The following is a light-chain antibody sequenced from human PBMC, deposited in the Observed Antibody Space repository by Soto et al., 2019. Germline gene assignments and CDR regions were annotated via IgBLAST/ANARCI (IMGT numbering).Light chain of an antibody. V-gene: IGLV1-40*01. Sequence: QSVLTQPPSVSGAPGQRVTISCTGSSSNIGAGYDVHWYQQLPGTAPKLLIYGNSNRPSGVPDRFSGSKSGTSASLAITGLQAEDEADYYCQVYDSSLSVVFGGGTQLTVL. J-gene: IGLJ2*01. CDR1: SSNIGAGYD. CDR3: QVYDSSLSVV. CDR2: GNS.